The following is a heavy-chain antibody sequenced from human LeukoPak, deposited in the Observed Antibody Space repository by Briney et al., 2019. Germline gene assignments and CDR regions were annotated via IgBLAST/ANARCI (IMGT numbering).Heavy chain of an antibody. CDR3: ARDNSVEDTAWWFDP. J-gene: IGHJ5*02. CDR2: IIPIFGTA. Sequence: SVKVSCKASGGTFSSYAISWVRQAPGQGLEWMGGIIPIFGTANYAQKFQGRVTMTRDMSTSTDYMELSSLRSEDTAVYYCARDNSVEDTAWWFDPWGQGTLVTVSS. CDR1: GGTFSSYA. V-gene: IGHV1-69*05. D-gene: IGHD4-23*01.